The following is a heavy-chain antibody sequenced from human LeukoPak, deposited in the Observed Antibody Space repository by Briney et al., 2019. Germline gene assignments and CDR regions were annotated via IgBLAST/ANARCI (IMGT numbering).Heavy chain of an antibody. Sequence: GSLRLSCAASGFTFSSYGMHWVRQAPGKGLEWVAVISYDGSNKYYADSVKGRFTISRDNSKNTLYLQMNSLRAEDTAVYYCAKDNVIVGGYYFDDWGQGTLVTVSS. CDR1: GFTFSSYG. V-gene: IGHV3-30*18. CDR2: ISYDGSNK. CDR3: AKDNVIVGGYYFDD. J-gene: IGHJ4*02. D-gene: IGHD1-26*01.